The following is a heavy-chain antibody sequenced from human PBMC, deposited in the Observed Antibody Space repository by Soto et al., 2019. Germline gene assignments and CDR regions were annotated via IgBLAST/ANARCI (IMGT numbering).Heavy chain of an antibody. Sequence: SETLSLTCAVYGGSFSGYYWSWIRQPPGKGLEWIGEINHSGSTNYNPSHKSRVTISVDTSKNQFSLKLSSVTAADKDVYYSARRADRYFDWLLKVGDAFDIWGQGTMVT. D-gene: IGHD3-9*01. CDR1: GGSFSGYY. CDR3: ARRADRYFDWLLKVGDAFDI. V-gene: IGHV4-34*01. J-gene: IGHJ3*02. CDR2: INHSGST.